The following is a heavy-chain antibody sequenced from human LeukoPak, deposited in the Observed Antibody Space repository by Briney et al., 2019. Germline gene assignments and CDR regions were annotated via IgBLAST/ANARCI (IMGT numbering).Heavy chain of an antibody. D-gene: IGHD6-19*01. Sequence: GGSLRLSCAESGFTFSAYGMHWVRQAPGKGPEWVALIWHDGSNENYADSVRGRFTISRDNSKNTLYLQINSPRADDTAVYYCARWSQYSGGGWYELDYWGQGTRVTVSS. CDR3: ARWSQYSGGGWYELDY. CDR2: IWHDGSNE. CDR1: GFTFSAYG. J-gene: IGHJ4*02. V-gene: IGHV3-33*01.